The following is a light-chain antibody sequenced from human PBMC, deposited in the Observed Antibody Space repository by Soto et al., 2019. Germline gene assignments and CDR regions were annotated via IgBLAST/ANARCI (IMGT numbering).Light chain of an antibody. V-gene: IGKV1-27*01. Sequence: DIQMTQSPSSLSASVGDRVTITCRASQGISNYLAWYQQKPGKVPKLLIYAASTLQSGVPSRFSGSGSGTGFTLTNSGLQPDDVATYYCQKYNSALFTFGRGTKVDIK. CDR1: QGISNY. CDR3: QKYNSALFT. CDR2: AAS. J-gene: IGKJ3*01.